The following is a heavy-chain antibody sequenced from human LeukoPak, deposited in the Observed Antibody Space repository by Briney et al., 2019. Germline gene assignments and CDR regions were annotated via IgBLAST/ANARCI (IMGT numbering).Heavy chain of an antibody. D-gene: IGHD1-26*01. CDR1: GFTFSSYS. CDR2: ISSSSYI. Sequence: GGSLRLSCAASGFTFSSYSMNWVRQAPGKGLEWVSSISSSSYIYYADSVKGRFTISRDNAKNSLYLQMNSLRAEDTAVYYCARDVKRGIVGATYFDYWGQGTLVTVSS. J-gene: IGHJ4*02. CDR3: ARDVKRGIVGATYFDY. V-gene: IGHV3-21*01.